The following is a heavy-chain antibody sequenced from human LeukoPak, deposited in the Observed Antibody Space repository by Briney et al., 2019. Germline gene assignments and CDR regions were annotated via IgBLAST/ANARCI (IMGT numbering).Heavy chain of an antibody. CDR1: GGSISSGDYY. D-gene: IGHD3-22*01. CDR3: ARVRPYYYDSSGYYPFDY. V-gene: IGHV4-30-4*01. CDR2: IYYSGST. J-gene: IGHJ4*02. Sequence: PSETLSLTCTVSGGSISSGDYYWRWIRQPPGKGLEWIGYIYYSGSTYYNPSLKSRVTISVDTSKNQFSLKLSSVTAADTAVYYCARVRPYYYDSSGYYPFDYWGQGTLVTVSS.